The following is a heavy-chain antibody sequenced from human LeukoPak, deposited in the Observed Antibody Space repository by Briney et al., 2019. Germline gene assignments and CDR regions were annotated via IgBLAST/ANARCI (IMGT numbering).Heavy chain of an antibody. CDR3: SKIWGSFPWYFDL. Sequence: GGSLRLSCAASGFTFGDYGMNWVRQVPGKGLEWVSGINWIGGSTGYGDSVKGRFTISRDNAKNSLYLQMNSLRAEDTALYYFSKIWGSFPWYFDLWGGATLAIFPS. V-gene: IGHV3-20*04. CDR1: GFTFGDYG. CDR2: INWIGGST. J-gene: IGHJ2*01. D-gene: IGHD3-16*01.